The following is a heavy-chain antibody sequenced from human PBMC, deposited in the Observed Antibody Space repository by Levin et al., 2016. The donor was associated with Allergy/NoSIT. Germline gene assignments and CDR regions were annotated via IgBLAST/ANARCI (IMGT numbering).Heavy chain of an antibody. CDR3: ASTAAAGTWYFDL. CDR2: IYYSGST. V-gene: IGHV4-31*02. D-gene: IGHD6-13*01. Sequence: PGKGLEWIGYIYYSGSTYYNPSLKSRVTISVDTSKNQFSLKLSSVTAADTAVYYCASTAAAGTWYFDLWGRGTLVTVSS. J-gene: IGHJ2*01.